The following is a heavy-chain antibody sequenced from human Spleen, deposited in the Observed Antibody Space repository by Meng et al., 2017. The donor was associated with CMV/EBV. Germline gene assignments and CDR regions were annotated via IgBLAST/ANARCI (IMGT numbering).Heavy chain of an antibody. CDR1: GFTFNRNW. CDR3: ARKQTPSITGTTCGFDI. CDR2: IKSDGRTV. V-gene: IGHV3-74*01. Sequence: GESLKISCVTSGFTFNRNWMYWVRQAPGKGLVWVSGIKSDGRTVNHADAVRGRFTISRDNAKNSLYLQMNSLRAEDTAVYYCARKQTPSITGTTCGFDIWGQGTMVTVSS. D-gene: IGHD1-7*01. J-gene: IGHJ3*02.